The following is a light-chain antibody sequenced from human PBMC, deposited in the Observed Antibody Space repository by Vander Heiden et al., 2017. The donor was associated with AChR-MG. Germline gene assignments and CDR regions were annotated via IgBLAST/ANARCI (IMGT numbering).Light chain of an antibody. CDR1: ISTS. CDR3: QQSYSTVLYT. V-gene: IGKV1-39*01. J-gene: IGKJ2*01. Sequence: ISTSVNWYQQKPGKAPKLLIYAASILQSGVPSRFSGSGSGTDFTLTISSLRPEDFAAYSCQQSYSTVLYTFGQGTKLEIK. CDR2: AAS.